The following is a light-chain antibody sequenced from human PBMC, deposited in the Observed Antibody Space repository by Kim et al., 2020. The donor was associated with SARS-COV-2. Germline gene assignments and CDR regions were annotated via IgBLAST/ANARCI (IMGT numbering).Light chain of an antibody. CDR3: QQYSISPLT. V-gene: IGKV3-20*01. CDR2: GAS. CDR1: QRVSSSY. J-gene: IGKJ4*01. Sequence: EIVLTQSPGTLSLSPGERATLSCRASQRVSSSYLAWYQQKLGQSPRLVIYGASSRATGIPDRFSGSGSGTDFTLTISRLEPEDFAVYYCQQYSISPLTFGGGTKVDIK.